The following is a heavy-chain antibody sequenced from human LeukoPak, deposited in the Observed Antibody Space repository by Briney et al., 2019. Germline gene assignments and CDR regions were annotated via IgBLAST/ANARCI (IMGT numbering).Heavy chain of an antibody. Sequence: GGSLRLSCAASGFTFTTCAVSWVRQAPGKGLEWVSGISVSGDSANYADSVKGRFTISRDNSKNTLYLQVNSLRAEDTAVYYCAKWTRDFNYYDSSGYFDYWGQGTLVTVSS. D-gene: IGHD3-22*01. J-gene: IGHJ4*02. CDR2: ISVSGDSA. CDR1: GFTFTTCA. V-gene: IGHV3-23*01. CDR3: AKWTRDFNYYDSSGYFDY.